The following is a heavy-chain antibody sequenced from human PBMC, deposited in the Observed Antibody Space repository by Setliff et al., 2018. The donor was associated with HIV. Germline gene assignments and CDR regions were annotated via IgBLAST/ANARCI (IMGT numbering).Heavy chain of an antibody. CDR2: IYYGGNT. J-gene: IGHJ4*02. Sequence: SETLSLTCNVSDDSFSTNYWSWVRQPPGKGLEWIGSIYYGGNTYSNPSLRSRLSISLDTSKNQFSLELYSVTAADTAVYYCATHYGSGSYYNYWGQGMLVTVSS. CDR3: ATHYGSGSYYNY. V-gene: IGHV4-59*05. CDR1: DDSFSTNY. D-gene: IGHD3-10*01.